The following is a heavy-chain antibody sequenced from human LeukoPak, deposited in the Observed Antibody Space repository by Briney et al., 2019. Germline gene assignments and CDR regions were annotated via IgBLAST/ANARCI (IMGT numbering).Heavy chain of an antibody. D-gene: IGHD2-2*01. Sequence: GGSLRLSCAASGFTFSNYWVHWVRQVPGKGLMWVSRINSDASSTSYADSVKGRFTISRDNAKNTLYLQMNSLRAEDTAVYYCARHCSSTSCFDSWGQGTLVTVSS. CDR2: INSDASST. CDR3: ARHCSSTSCFDS. J-gene: IGHJ4*02. CDR1: GFTFSNYW. V-gene: IGHV3-74*01.